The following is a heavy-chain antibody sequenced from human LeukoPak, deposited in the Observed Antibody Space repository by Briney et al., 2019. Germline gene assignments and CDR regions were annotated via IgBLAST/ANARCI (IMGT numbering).Heavy chain of an antibody. J-gene: IGHJ4*02. Sequence: GGSLRLSCAASGFTFSSYAMSWVRQAPGKGLEWVANIKQDGSEKYYVDSVKGRFTISRDNAKNSLYLQMNSLRAEDTAVYYCARPKVVVKYYFDYWGQGTLVTVSS. CDR2: IKQDGSEK. CDR1: GFTFSSYA. D-gene: IGHD3-22*01. CDR3: ARPKVVVKYYFDY. V-gene: IGHV3-7*01.